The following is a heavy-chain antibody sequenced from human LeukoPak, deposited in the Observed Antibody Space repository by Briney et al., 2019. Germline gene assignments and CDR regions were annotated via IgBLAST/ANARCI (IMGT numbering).Heavy chain of an antibody. D-gene: IGHD4-11*01. V-gene: IGHV3-21*01. Sequence: GGSLRLSCAASGFTFSTYNMNWVRQAPGKGLEWVSSISTSSYYIFYADSVKGRFTISRDNAKNSLYLQMNSLRDEDTAVYYCARGYSNYGYAFDIWGQGTMVTVSS. CDR3: ARGYSNYGYAFDI. J-gene: IGHJ3*02. CDR1: GFTFSTYN. CDR2: ISTSSYYI.